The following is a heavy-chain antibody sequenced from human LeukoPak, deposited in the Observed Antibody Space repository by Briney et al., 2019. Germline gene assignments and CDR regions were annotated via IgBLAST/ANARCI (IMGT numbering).Heavy chain of an antibody. CDR3: ARRGYSYGLDY. Sequence: GGSLRLSCAASGFTFSSYEMNWVRQAPGKGLEWVSYISGSGSTIYYADSVKGRFTISRDNAKNSLYLQMNSLRAEDTAVYYCARRGYSYGLDYWGQGTLVTVSS. D-gene: IGHD5-18*01. V-gene: IGHV3-48*03. J-gene: IGHJ4*02. CDR1: GFTFSSYE. CDR2: ISGSGSTI.